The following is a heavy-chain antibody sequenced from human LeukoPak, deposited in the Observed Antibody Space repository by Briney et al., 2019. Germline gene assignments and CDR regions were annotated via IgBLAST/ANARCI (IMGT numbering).Heavy chain of an antibody. V-gene: IGHV3-7*01. Sequence: GGSLRLSCAASGFTFSSYWMTWVRQAPGKGLEWVANIKQDGSEKYYVDSVKGRFTISRDIANNSLYLQLTSLRAEDTAVYYCARERGGFCSGTSCYKAFDIWGQGTMVTVSS. J-gene: IGHJ3*02. CDR2: IKQDGSEK. D-gene: IGHD2-2*02. CDR3: ARERGGFCSGTSCYKAFDI. CDR1: GFTFSSYW.